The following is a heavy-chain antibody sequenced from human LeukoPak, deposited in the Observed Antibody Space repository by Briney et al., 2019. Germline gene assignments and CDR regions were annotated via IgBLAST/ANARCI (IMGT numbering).Heavy chain of an antibody. J-gene: IGHJ4*02. V-gene: IGHV3-9*01. CDR3: AKDISPVTISFDY. D-gene: IGHD3-3*01. Sequence: RPGGSLRLSCAASGFTFDDYAIHWVRQAPGKGLEWVSGISWNSGSIGYADSVKGRFTISRDNAKNSLYLQMNSLRAEDTALYYCAKDISPVTISFDYWGQGTLVTVSS. CDR2: ISWNSGSI. CDR1: GFTFDDYA.